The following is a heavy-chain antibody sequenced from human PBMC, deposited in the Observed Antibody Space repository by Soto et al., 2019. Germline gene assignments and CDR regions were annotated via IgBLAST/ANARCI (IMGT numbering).Heavy chain of an antibody. J-gene: IGHJ4*02. CDR3: ARDIDYYDSSGYQDY. D-gene: IGHD3-22*01. CDR2: ISTSGKTI. Sequence: PGGSLRLSCAASGFTFSSYEMNWFRQAPGKGLEWVSYISTSGKTIHYADSVKGRFTISRDNAKNSLYLQMNSVRAEDTAVYYCARDIDYYDSSGYQDYWGQGTLVTVSS. CDR1: GFTFSSYE. V-gene: IGHV3-48*03.